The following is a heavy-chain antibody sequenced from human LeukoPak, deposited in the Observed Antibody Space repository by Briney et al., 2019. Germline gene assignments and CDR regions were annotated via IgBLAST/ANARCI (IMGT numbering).Heavy chain of an antibody. D-gene: IGHD3-22*01. Sequence: QPGGSLRLSCAASGFTFSSYAMSWVRQAPGKGLEWVSAISGSGGSTYYADSVKGRFTISRDNSKNTLYLQMNSLRAEDTAVYYCAKETSSITMIVAPSAPFDYWGQGTLVTVSS. J-gene: IGHJ4*02. CDR1: GFTFSSYA. CDR2: ISGSGGST. CDR3: AKETSSITMIVAPSAPFDY. V-gene: IGHV3-23*01.